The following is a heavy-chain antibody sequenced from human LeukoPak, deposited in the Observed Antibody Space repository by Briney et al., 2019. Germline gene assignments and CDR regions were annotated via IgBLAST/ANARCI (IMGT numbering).Heavy chain of an antibody. D-gene: IGHD3-22*01. CDR1: GGSINSRSYY. J-gene: IGHJ5*02. CDR2: ISYSGST. Sequence: PSEALSLTCTVSGGSINSRSYYWGWIRQPPGKGLEWIGSISYSGSTFYNPSLKSRVTISVDTSKNEFSLKLNSVTAADTAVYYCARHHRAIVVVIRLGNWFDPWGQGTLVTVSS. CDR3: ARHHRAIVVVIRLGNWFDP. V-gene: IGHV4-39*01.